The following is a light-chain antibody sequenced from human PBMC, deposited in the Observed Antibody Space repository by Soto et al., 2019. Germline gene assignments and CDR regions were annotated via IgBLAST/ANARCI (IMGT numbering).Light chain of an antibody. V-gene: IGLV1-44*01. J-gene: IGLJ2*01. CDR3: AVWDDSLNAVV. CDR2: SNN. CDR1: SSNIGSNA. Sequence: QSVLTQPPSVSGTPGQGVTISCSGSSSNIGSNAVNWYQQFPGTAPKLLIYSNNQGPSGVPARFSGSKSGTSASLAISGLQSEDEVGYYCAVWDDSLNAVVFGGGTKLTVL.